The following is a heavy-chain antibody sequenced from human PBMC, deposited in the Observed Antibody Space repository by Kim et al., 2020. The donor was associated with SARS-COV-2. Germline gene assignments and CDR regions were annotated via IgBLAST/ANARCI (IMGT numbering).Heavy chain of an antibody. D-gene: IGHD3-22*01. CDR2: IKSKTDGGTT. J-gene: IGHJ1*01. V-gene: IGHV3-15*01. CDR1: GFTFSNAW. Sequence: GGSLRLSCAASGFTFSNAWMSWVRQAPGKGLEWVGRIKSKTDGGTTDYAAPVKGRFTISRDDSKNTLYLQMNSLKTEDTAVYYCTTIITLTYYYDSSGYYPPWGGHWGQGTLVTVSS. CDR3: TTIITLTYYYDSSGYYPPWGGH.